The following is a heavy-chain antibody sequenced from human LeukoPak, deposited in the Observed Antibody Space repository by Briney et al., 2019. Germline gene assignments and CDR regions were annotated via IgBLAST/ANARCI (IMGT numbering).Heavy chain of an antibody. V-gene: IGHV4-39*01. J-gene: IGHJ4*02. D-gene: IGHD1-26*01. CDR3: ARHRSGTYYRFDY. CDR2: IYYGGSS. Sequence: SETLSLTCTVSGFSISSNYFWDWIRQPPGKGLEWIGSIYYGGSSYYNPSLKSRVTISVDTSKNQFSLKLSSVTAADTAVYYCARHRSGTYYRFDYWGQGTLVTVSS. CDR1: GFSISSNYF.